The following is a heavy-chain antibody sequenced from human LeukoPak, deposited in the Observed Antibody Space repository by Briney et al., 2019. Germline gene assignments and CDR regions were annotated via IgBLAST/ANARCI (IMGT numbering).Heavy chain of an antibody. CDR3: AKDKDPWKSTSISDFDY. V-gene: IGHV3-30*02. J-gene: IGHJ4*02. Sequence: GGSLRLSCAASGFTFSSYSMNWVRQAPGKGLEWVAFIRYDGSNKYYADSVKGRFTISRDNSKNTLYLQMNSLRAEDTAVYFCAKDKDPWKSTSISDFDYWGQGTLVTVSS. CDR1: GFTFSSYS. D-gene: IGHD1-1*01. CDR2: IRYDGSNK.